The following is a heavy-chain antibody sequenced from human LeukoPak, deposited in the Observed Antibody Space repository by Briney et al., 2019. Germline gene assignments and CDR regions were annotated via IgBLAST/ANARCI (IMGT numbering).Heavy chain of an antibody. CDR1: GYSFTSYW. CDR3: ARPISGWYVLDY. J-gene: IGHJ4*02. V-gene: IGHV5-10-1*01. D-gene: IGHD6-19*01. Sequence: GESLKISCKGSGYSFTSYWISLVRQMPGEGLEWMGRIDPSDSYTNYSPSFQGLVTISADKPISTAYLQWSSLKASDTSMYYCARPISGWYVLDYWGQGTLVTVSS. CDR2: IDPSDSYT.